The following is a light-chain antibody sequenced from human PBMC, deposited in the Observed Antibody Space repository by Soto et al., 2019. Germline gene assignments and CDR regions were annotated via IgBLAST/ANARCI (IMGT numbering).Light chain of an antibody. J-gene: IGKJ2*01. CDR3: QQYRSSPMYT. CDR1: QSVSSSY. CDR2: GAS. V-gene: IGKV3-20*01. Sequence: EIVLTQSPGTLSLSPAERATLSCRASQSVSSSYLAWYQQKPGQAPRLLIYGASSRATGIPDRFSGSGSGTDFTLTISRLEPEDFAVYYCQQYRSSPMYTFGQGTKLEI.